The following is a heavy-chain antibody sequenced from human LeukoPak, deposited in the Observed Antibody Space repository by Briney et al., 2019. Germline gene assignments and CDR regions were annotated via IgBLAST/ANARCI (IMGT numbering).Heavy chain of an antibody. CDR2: INQDGSEK. V-gene: IGHV3-7*01. J-gene: IGHJ6*02. Sequence: GGSLRLSCAAAGFTFSSYWMSLVRQAPGKGLEWVANINQDGSEKYYVDSVKGRFTISRDNAKNSLYLQMNSLRAEDTAVFYCAREGVANGMDVWGQGTTVTVSS. CDR3: AREGVANGMDV. CDR1: GFTFSSYW. D-gene: IGHD5-12*01.